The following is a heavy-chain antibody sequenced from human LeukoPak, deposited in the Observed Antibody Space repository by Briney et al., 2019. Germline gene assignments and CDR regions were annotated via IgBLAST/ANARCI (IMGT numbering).Heavy chain of an antibody. V-gene: IGHV4-59*12. CDR2: IYYSGST. Sequence: SETLSLTCTVSGGSISSYYWSWIRQPPGKGLEWIGYIYYSGSTNYNPSLKSRVTISVDTSKNQFSLQLNSVTPEDTAVYYCARDWYYDSSGYYRSYYYYMDVWGKGTTVTVSS. CDR3: ARDWYYDSSGYYRSYYYYMDV. J-gene: IGHJ6*03. D-gene: IGHD3-22*01. CDR1: GGSISSYY.